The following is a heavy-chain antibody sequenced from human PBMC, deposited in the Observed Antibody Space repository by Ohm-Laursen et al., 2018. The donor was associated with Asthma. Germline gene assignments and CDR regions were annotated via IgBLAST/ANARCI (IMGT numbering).Heavy chain of an antibody. D-gene: IGHD1-26*01. CDR1: GYTFTGYY. CDR2: INPNSGGT. CDR3: ARGVGATHHDAFYI. J-gene: IGHJ3*02. Sequence: VSVKVSCKASGYTFTGYYMHWVRQAPGQGLEWMGRINPNSGGTNYAQKFQGRVTMTRDTSISTAYMELSRLRSDDTAVYYCARGVGATHHDAFYIWGQGTMVTVSS. V-gene: IGHV1-2*06.